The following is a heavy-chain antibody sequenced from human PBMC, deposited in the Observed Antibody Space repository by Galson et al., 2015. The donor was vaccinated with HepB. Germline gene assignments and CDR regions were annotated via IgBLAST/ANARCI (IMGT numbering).Heavy chain of an antibody. CDR3: ARVDSSPSNWFDP. D-gene: IGHD6-19*01. V-gene: IGHV4-59*01. CDR1: GGSLRRYY. J-gene: IGHJ5*02. CDR2: IYYSGST. Sequence: ETQTLTCTVSGGSLRRYYWSWIRQPPGRGLEWMGYIYYSGSTNYNTSLKSRVTMSVDTSKNQFSLKLSSVTAADTAVYYCARVDSSPSNWFDPWGQGTLVTVSS.